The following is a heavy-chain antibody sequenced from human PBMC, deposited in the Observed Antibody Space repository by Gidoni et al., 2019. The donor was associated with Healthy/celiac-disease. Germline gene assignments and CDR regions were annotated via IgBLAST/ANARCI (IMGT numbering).Heavy chain of an antibody. CDR1: GFTVSSNY. J-gene: IGHJ4*02. Sequence: VQLVETRGGLIQPGGSLRLSCAASGFTVSSNYMRLVRQAPGKGLELVSVIYSVGSTYSADSVKGRFTSSRDNSKNTLYLQMNSRRAEDTAVYYCARLRYGDYFDYWGQGTLVTVSS. CDR3: ARLRYGDYFDY. V-gene: IGHV3-53*02. D-gene: IGHD5-18*01. CDR2: IYSVGST.